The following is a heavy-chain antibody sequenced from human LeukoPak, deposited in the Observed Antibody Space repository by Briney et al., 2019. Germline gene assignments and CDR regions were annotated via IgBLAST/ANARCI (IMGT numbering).Heavy chain of an antibody. Sequence: SETLSLTCTVSGGSISSYYWSWVRQPAGKGLEWIGRIYASGNTSYNPSLKGRVTMTVDTSKNQFSLNLSSVTAADTAVYYCARGRGSSWYYFDSWGQGTLVTVSS. D-gene: IGHD6-13*01. J-gene: IGHJ4*02. V-gene: IGHV4-4*07. CDR3: ARGRGSSWYYFDS. CDR1: GGSISSYY. CDR2: IYASGNT.